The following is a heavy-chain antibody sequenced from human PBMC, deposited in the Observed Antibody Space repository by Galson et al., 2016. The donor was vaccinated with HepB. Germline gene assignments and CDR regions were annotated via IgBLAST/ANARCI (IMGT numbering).Heavy chain of an antibody. CDR2: IYPGDSDI. CDR3: ARRGGTYRIDD. Sequence: QSGAEVTKPGESLKISCKGSGYSFTNYWLVWVRQMPGKGLEWMGIIYPGDSDIRYSPSFQGQVTISADKSISTAYLQWSSLKASDTAVYFCARRGGTYRIDDWGQGTLVTVSS. D-gene: IGHD1-26*01. V-gene: IGHV5-51*01. J-gene: IGHJ4*02. CDR1: GYSFTNYW.